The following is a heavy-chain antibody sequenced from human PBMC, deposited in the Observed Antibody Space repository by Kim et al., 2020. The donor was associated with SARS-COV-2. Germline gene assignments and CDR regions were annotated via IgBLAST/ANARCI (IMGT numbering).Heavy chain of an antibody. CDR2: SGST. J-gene: IGHJ4*02. V-gene: IGHV4-4*02. CDR3: ARGPYLDY. Sequence: SGSTNYSPSLKSRVTISLDKSKNQFSLRLNSVTAADTAVYYCARGPYLDYWGQGTLVTVSS.